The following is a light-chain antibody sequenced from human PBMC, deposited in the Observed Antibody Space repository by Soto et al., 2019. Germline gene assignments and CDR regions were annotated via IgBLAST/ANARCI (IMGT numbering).Light chain of an antibody. CDR3: QQYDSYPLT. CDR1: QSVSSW. J-gene: IGKJ4*01. V-gene: IGKV1-5*03. CDR2: KAS. Sequence: DIEMTQSPSTLSAFVGDRVTITCRASQSVSSWLAGYQQRPGNAPNLLLYKASSLESGVPSRFSGSGSGTEFTLTVSSLQPDDFVTYYSQQYDSYPLTFGGGTKVEIK.